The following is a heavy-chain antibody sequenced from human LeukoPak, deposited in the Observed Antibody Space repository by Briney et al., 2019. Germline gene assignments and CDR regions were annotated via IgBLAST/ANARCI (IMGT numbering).Heavy chain of an antibody. CDR1: GFTFSSYD. CDR2: ITLSGANT. D-gene: IGHD2-2*01. J-gene: IGHJ6*03. Sequence: GGSLRLSCAASGFTFSSYDMSWVRQAPGKGLEWVSSITLSGANTFYADSVMGRFAISRDNSKNTLYLQMNSLSAEDTAVYYCAKRGNPAVGHHYLDVWGEGTPVSVSS. V-gene: IGHV3-23*01. CDR3: AKRGNPAVGHHYLDV.